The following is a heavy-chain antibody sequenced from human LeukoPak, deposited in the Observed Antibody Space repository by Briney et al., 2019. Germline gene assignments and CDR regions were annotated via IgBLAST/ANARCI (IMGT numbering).Heavy chain of an antibody. J-gene: IGHJ4*02. CDR3: ARREPSGRYYIN. CDR1: GFTVSSNY. V-gene: IGHV3-53*01. Sequence: PGGSLRLSCAASGFTVSSNYMSWVRQAPGKGLEWVSVICSSGSTYYADSVKGRFTISRDNSKNTLYLQMNSLRAEDTAVYYCARREPSGRYYINWGQGTLVTVSS. CDR2: ICSSGST. D-gene: IGHD1-26*01.